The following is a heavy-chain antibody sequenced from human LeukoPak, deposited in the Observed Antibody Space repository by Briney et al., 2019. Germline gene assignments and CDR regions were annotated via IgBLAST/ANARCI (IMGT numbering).Heavy chain of an antibody. CDR2: ISYDGSNK. V-gene: IGHV3-30-3*01. D-gene: IGHD6-13*01. CDR3: ARDAQQLGYFDY. Sequence: GGSLSLSCAASGFTLSSFAMHWVRQAPGKGLEWVAVISYDGSNKYYADSVKGRFTISRDNSKNTLYLQMNSLRAEDTAVYYCARDAQQLGYFDYWGQGTLVTVSS. CDR1: GFTLSSFA. J-gene: IGHJ4*02.